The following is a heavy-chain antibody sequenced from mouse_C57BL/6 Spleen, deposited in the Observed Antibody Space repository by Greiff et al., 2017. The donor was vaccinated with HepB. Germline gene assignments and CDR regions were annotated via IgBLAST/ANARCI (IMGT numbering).Heavy chain of an antibody. Sequence: QVHVKQSGPELVKPGASVKLSCKASGYTFTSYDINWVKQRPGQGLEWIGWIYPRDGSTKYNEKFKGKATLTVDTSSSTAYMELHSLTSEDSAVYFCARGVPNYFDYWGQGTTLTVSS. J-gene: IGHJ2*01. V-gene: IGHV1-85*01. CDR2: IYPRDGST. CDR1: GYTFTSYD. CDR3: ARGVPNYFDY.